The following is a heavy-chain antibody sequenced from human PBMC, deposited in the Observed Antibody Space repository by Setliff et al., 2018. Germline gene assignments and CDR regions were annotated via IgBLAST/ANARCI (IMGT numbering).Heavy chain of an antibody. CDR3: ARGSRFGTIVYKGDYYMDV. J-gene: IGHJ6*03. CDR2: INTNTGNP. D-gene: IGHD3-10*01. Sequence: ASVKVSCKASRYTFNSYAMNWMRQAPGQGLEWMGWINTNTGNPSYAQGFTGRFVFSLDTSVSTAYLQISSLKSEDTAVYYCARGSRFGTIVYKGDYYMDVWGKGTTVTVSS. CDR1: RYTFNSYA. V-gene: IGHV7-4-1*02.